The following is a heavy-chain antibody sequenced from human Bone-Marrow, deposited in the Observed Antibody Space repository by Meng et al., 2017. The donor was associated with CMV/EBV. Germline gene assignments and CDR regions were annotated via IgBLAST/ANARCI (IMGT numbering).Heavy chain of an antibody. CDR2: IRYDESNK. V-gene: IGHV3-30*02. CDR1: GFTFSSYG. D-gene: IGHD6-13*01. CDR3: AKDRRSSSFYYYGMDV. Sequence: GESLKISCAASGFTFSSYGMHWVRQAPRKGLEWVAFIRYDESNKYYADSVKGRFTISRDNPKNTLYLQMNSLRAEDTAVYYCAKDRRSSSFYYYGMDVWGQGTTVTVSS. J-gene: IGHJ6*02.